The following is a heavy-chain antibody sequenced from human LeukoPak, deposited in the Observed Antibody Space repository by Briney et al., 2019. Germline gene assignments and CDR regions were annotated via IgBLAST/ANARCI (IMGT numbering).Heavy chain of an antibody. CDR1: GGSISSTNW. J-gene: IGHJ4*02. D-gene: IGHD2/OR15-2a*01. Sequence: PSGTLSLTWVVPGGSISSTNWWSWVRQPPGQGLEWIGEISLSGVTNYNPSLKSRVTMSLDRYKNHLCLTLKTVTATATDTSYYSSVSGALTPFCYWGQGTLVTVSS. V-gene: IGHV4-4*02. CDR3: SSVSGALTPFCY. CDR2: ISLSGVT.